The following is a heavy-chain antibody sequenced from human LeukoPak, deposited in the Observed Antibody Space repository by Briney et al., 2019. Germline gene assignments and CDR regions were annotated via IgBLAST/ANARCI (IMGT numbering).Heavy chain of an antibody. J-gene: IGHJ5*02. V-gene: IGHV3-30-3*01. CDR2: ISYDGSNK. CDR3: AREKRYSKNWFDP. CDR1: GFTLSSYA. Sequence: GGSLRLSCAASGFTLSSYAMHWVRQAPGKGLEWVAVISYDGSNKYYADSVKGRFTISRDNSKNTLYLQMNSLRAEDTAVYYCAREKRYSKNWFDPWGQGTLVTVSS. D-gene: IGHD6-13*01.